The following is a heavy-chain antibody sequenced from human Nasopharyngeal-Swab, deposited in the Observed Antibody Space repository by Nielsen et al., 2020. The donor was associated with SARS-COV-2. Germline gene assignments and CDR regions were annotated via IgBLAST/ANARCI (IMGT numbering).Heavy chain of an antibody. CDR3: ARGPSSSRFDP. Sequence: GGSLRLSCVGSGFTFSDYYMSWIRQAPGKGLEWVSYISDSGTTMYADSVKGRFTISRDNARKSVYLQLNSLRAEDTAVYYCARGPSSSRFDPWGQGILVTVSS. J-gene: IGHJ5*02. D-gene: IGHD6-13*01. CDR1: GFTFSDYY. CDR2: ISDSGTTM. V-gene: IGHV3-11*01.